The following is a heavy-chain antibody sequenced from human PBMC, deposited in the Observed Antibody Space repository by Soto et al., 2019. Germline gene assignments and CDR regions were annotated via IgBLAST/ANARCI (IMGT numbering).Heavy chain of an antibody. J-gene: IGHJ5*02. CDR2: IYTSGST. D-gene: IGHD6-13*01. Sequence: SETLSLTCTVSGGSVSSYYWSWIRQPAGNGLEWIGRIYTSGSTTYNPSLNSRVIMSLDTSKNQFSLKLTSVTAADTAVYYCASIIATGEEHCLDPWGQGTMVTVFS. V-gene: IGHV4-4*07. CDR3: ASIIATGEEHCLDP. CDR1: GGSVSSYY.